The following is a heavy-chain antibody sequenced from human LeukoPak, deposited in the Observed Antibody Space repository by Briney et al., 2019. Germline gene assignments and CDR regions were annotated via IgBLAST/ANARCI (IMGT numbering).Heavy chain of an antibody. V-gene: IGHV4-59*01. CDR2: IYYSGST. D-gene: IGHD6-19*01. Sequence: SETLSLTRIVSGGFIRSYYWSWIRQPPAKGLEWIGYIYYSGSTNYIPSLKSRVTISVDTSKNQFSLKLSSVTAADTAVYYCASWGSGWSNYWGQGTLVTVSS. J-gene: IGHJ4*02. CDR1: GGFIRSYY. CDR3: ASWGSGWSNY.